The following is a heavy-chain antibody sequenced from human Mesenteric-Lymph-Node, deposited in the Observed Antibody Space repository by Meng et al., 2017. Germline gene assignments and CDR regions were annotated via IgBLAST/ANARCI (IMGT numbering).Heavy chain of an antibody. Sequence: GESLKISCAASGFTVSSNYMSWVRQAPGKGLEWVSVIYSGGSTYYADSVKGRFTISRDNSKNTLYLQMNSLRAEDTAVYYCARDHGPSGGFDPWGQGTLVTVSS. D-gene: IGHD3-10*01. J-gene: IGHJ5*02. V-gene: IGHV3-66*01. CDR3: ARDHGPSGGFDP. CDR2: IYSGGST. CDR1: GFTVSSNY.